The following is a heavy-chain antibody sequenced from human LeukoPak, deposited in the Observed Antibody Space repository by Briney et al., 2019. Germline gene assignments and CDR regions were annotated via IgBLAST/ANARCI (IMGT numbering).Heavy chain of an antibody. Sequence: GGSLRLSCAASGFTFSSYGMHWVRQTPGKGLEWVAFIRYDGSNKYYADSVKGRFTISRDNSKNTLYLQMNSLRAEDTAVYYCAKDPSSSSAFDIWGQGTMVTVPS. CDR2: IRYDGSNK. D-gene: IGHD6-13*01. V-gene: IGHV3-30*02. CDR3: AKDPSSSSAFDI. J-gene: IGHJ3*02. CDR1: GFTFSSYG.